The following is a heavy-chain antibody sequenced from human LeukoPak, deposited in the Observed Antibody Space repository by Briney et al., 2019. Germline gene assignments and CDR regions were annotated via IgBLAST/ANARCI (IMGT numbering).Heavy chain of an antibody. CDR3: ARVRSGLLYYFDY. D-gene: IGHD2-15*01. J-gene: IGHJ4*02. CDR1: GYTFTGYY. CDR2: INPNSGGT. V-gene: IGHV1-2*06. Sequence: ASVKVSCKASGYTFTGYYMHWVRQAPGQGLEWMGRINPNSGGTNYAQKFQGRVTMTRDTSISTAYMELSRLRSGDTAVYYCARVRSGLLYYFDYWGQGTLVTVSS.